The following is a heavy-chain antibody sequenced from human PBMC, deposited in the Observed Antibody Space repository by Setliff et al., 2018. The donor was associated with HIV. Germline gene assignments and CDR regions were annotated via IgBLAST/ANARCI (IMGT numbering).Heavy chain of an antibody. J-gene: IGHJ6*03. Sequence: GGSLRLSCAVSGFTVSANYMNWVRQAPGKGLEWVSYISSSSTIYYADSVKGRFTISRDNAKNSLYLQMNSLRAEDTAVYYCARDSQQQIYYYYYYYMDVWGKGTTVTVSS. D-gene: IGHD6-13*01. CDR2: ISSSSTI. V-gene: IGHV3-48*01. CDR3: ARDSQQQIYYYYYYYMDV. CDR1: GFTVSANY.